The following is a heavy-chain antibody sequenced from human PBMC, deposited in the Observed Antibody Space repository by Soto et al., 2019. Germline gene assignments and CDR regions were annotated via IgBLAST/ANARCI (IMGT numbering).Heavy chain of an antibody. V-gene: IGHV4-61*10. CDR2: IYYSGST. Sequence: PTRKGLEWIGYIYYSGSTNYTPSLKSRVTISVDTSKSQFSPKLSSVTAADTAVYYCARGITMVRGVINAFDIWGQGIRVNV. CDR3: ARGITMVRGVINAFDI. J-gene: IGHJ3*02. D-gene: IGHD3-10*01.